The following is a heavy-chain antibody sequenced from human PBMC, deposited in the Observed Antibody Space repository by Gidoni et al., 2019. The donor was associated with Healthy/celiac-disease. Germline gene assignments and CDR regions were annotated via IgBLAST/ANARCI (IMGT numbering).Heavy chain of an antibody. CDR1: GCTFDEYA. V-gene: IGHV3-9*01. J-gene: IGHJ1*01. Sequence: EVQLVESGGGLVQPGRSLRLPCAASGCTFDEYAMHWVRQAPGKGLEGVSGISWKSGSIGYADSVKGRFTISRDNAKNSLYLQMNSLRAEDTALYYCAKDRRDGYNKLGYFQHWGQGTLVTVSS. D-gene: IGHD7-27*01. CDR3: AKDRRDGYNKLGYFQH. CDR2: ISWKSGSI.